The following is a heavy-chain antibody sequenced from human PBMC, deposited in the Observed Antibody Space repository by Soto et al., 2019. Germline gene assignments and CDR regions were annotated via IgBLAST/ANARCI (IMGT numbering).Heavy chain of an antibody. CDR1: GGSFSGYY. Sequence: SETLSLTCAVYGGSFSGYYWSWIRQPPGKGLEWIGEINHSGSTNYNPSLKSRVTISVDTSKNQFSLKLSSVTAADTAVYYCARVSRTYYDFWSGHLAYYFDYWGQGTLVTVSS. V-gene: IGHV4-34*01. CDR3: ARVSRTYYDFWSGHLAYYFDY. CDR2: INHSGST. D-gene: IGHD3-3*01. J-gene: IGHJ4*02.